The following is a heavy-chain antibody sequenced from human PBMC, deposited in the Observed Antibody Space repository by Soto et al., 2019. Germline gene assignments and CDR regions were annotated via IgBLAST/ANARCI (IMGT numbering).Heavy chain of an antibody. CDR2: ISPSTGKA. Sequence: QVQLVQSGADVKKPGASVKLSCKASGYTFMHYDIGWVRQAPGQGPEWLGRISPSTGKADYPQKFQGRVTMTTDTSTTTAYMEIRSLRPDDTAVYYCARDQTIWLNDADDLWGQGTMVTLSS. CDR1: GYTFMHYD. CDR3: ARDQTIWLNDADDL. D-gene: IGHD3-10*01. J-gene: IGHJ3*01. V-gene: IGHV1-18*01.